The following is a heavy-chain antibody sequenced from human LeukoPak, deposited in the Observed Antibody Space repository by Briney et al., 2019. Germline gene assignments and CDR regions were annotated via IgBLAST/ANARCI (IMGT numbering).Heavy chain of an antibody. Sequence: PSETLSLTCAVYGGSFSGYYWSWIRQPPGKGLEWIGEINHSGSTNYNPSLKSRVTISVDTSKNQFSLKPSSVTAADTAVYYCARLTGDIVVVPAALFDYWGQGTLVTVSS. CDR2: INHSGST. CDR3: ARLTGDIVVVPAALFDY. D-gene: IGHD2-2*01. CDR1: GGSFSGYY. V-gene: IGHV4-34*01. J-gene: IGHJ4*02.